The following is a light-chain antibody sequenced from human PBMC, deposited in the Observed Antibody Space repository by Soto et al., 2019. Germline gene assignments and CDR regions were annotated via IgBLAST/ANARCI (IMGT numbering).Light chain of an antibody. J-gene: IGLJ3*02. CDR1: SSDVGGYNY. Sequence: QSALTQPASVSGSPGQSITISCTGTSSDVGGYNYVSWYQQHPGKAPKLMIYDVSNRPSGVSNRFSGSKSGNTASLTISGLQPEDEADYYCSSYTSSSAPGVFGGGTQLTVL. CDR2: DVS. V-gene: IGLV2-14*01. CDR3: SSYTSSSAPGV.